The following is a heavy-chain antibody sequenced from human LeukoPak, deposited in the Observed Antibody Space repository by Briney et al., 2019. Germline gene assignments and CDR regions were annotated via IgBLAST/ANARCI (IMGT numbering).Heavy chain of an antibody. CDR2: IYYSGST. CDR3: ARSLDYYYYYMDV. CDR1: GGSISSYY. V-gene: IGHV4-59*01. J-gene: IGHJ6*03. Sequence: PSETLSLTCTVSGGSISSYYWSWIRQPPGKGLEWIEYIYYSGSTNYNPSLKSRVTISVDTSKNQFSLKLSSVTAADTAVYYCARSLDYYYYYMDVWGKGTTVTVSS.